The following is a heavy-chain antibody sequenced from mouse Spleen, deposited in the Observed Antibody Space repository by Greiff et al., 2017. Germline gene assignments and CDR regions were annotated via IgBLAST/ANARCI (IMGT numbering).Heavy chain of an antibody. Sequence: VQLQQPGAELVRPGSSVKLSCKASGYTFTSYWMHWVKQRPIQGLEWIGNIDPSDSETHYNQKFKDKATLTVDKSSSTAYMQLSSLTSEDSAVYYCSITTVVAPYAMDYWGQGTSVTVSS. V-gene: IGHV1-52*01. CDR3: SITTVVAPYAMDY. D-gene: IGHD1-1*01. CDR1: GYTFTSYW. CDR2: IDPSDSET. J-gene: IGHJ4*01.